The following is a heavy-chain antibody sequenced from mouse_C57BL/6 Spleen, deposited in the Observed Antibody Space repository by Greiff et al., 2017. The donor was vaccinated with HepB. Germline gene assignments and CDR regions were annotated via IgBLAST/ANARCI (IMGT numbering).Heavy chain of an antibody. CDR1: GYTFTGYW. V-gene: IGHV1-9*01. Sequence: VQLQQSGAELMKPGASVKLSCKATGYTFTGYWIEWVKQRPGHGLEWIGEILPGSGSTNYNEKFKGKATFTADTSSNTAYMQLSSLTTEDSAIYYCARFRYYYGSSYDGYFDYWGQGTTLTVSS. CDR3: ARFRYYYGSSYDGYFDY. CDR2: ILPGSGST. D-gene: IGHD1-1*01. J-gene: IGHJ2*01.